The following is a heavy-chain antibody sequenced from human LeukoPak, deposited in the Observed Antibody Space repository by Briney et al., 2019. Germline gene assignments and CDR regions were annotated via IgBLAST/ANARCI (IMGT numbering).Heavy chain of an antibody. CDR3: AKDSLPDTDY. D-gene: IGHD2-2*01. CDR2: ISGSGGST. CDR1: GFTFSSYS. V-gene: IGHV3-23*01. Sequence: GGSLRLSCAASGFTFSSYSMNWVRQAPGKGLEWVSAISGSGGSTYYADSVKGRFTISRDNSKNTLYLQMNSLRAEDTAVYYCAKDSLPDTDYWGQGTLVTVSS. J-gene: IGHJ4*02.